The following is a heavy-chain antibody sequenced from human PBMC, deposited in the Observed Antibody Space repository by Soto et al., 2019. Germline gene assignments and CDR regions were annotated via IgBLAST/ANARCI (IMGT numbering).Heavy chain of an antibody. V-gene: IGHV2-5*02. J-gene: IGHJ4*02. CDR2: IYWDDDK. D-gene: IGHD4-17*01. Sequence: QITLKESGPTLVKPTQTLTLTCTFSGFSLSTSGVGVGWIRQPPGKALEWLALIYWDDDKRYSPSLKSSLTITKDTAKNQVVIKMTNMDPVDTAKYYCAHSRSTVFDYWGQGTLVTVSS. CDR1: GFSLSTSGVG. CDR3: AHSRSTVFDY.